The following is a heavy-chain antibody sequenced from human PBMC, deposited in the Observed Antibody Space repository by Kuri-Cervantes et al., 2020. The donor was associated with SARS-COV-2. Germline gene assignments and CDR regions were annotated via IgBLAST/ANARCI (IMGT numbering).Heavy chain of an antibody. Sequence: SVKVSCKASGGTFSSYAISWVRQAPGQGLEWMGGIIPIFGTANYAQKFQGRVTITTDESTSTAYMELSSLRSEDKAVYYCASITGTTEWFDPWGQGTLVTVSS. V-gene: IGHV1-69*05. CDR1: GGTFSSYA. D-gene: IGHD1-20*01. CDR3: ASITGTTEWFDP. CDR2: IIPIFGTA. J-gene: IGHJ5*02.